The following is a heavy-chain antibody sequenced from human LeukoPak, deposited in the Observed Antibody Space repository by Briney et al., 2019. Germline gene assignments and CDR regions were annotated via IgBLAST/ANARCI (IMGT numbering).Heavy chain of an antibody. CDR3: ARKMFGSGSYYWFDP. J-gene: IGHJ5*02. Sequence: SQTLSLTCAVSGGSISSGGYSWSWIRQPPGKGLEWIGCIYHSGSTYYNPSLKSRVTISVDRSKNQFSLKLSSVTAADTAVYYCARKMFGSGSYYWFDPWGQGTLVTVSS. D-gene: IGHD3-10*01. CDR2: IYHSGST. V-gene: IGHV4-30-2*01. CDR1: GGSISSGGYS.